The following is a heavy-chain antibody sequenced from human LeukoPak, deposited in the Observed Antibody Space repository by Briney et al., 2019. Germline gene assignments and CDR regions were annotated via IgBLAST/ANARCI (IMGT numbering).Heavy chain of an antibody. Sequence: GESPKISCKGSGYTFTNYWIGWVHKMLGKVKGWMGILFTGVSDTRFSQSVQGPVNISADMSISTAYLQWGSLKASDTAMYYCTRQGSGSYFYFDYWGQGTLVTVSS. CDR2: LFTGVSDT. V-gene: IGHV5-51*07. CDR3: TRQGSGSYFYFDY. J-gene: IGHJ4*02. CDR1: GYTFTNYW. D-gene: IGHD1-26*01.